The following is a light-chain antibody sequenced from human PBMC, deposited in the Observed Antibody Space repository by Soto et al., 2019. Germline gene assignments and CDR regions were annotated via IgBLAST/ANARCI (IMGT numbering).Light chain of an antibody. V-gene: IGKV3D-11*01. Sequence: EIVLTQSPATLSLSPGEGATLSCRASQGVSTYLAWYQQKPGQAPRLLIYDASNRATGVPARFSGFGSGADFTLTISSLEPEDFAVYYCQQRSNWPLTFGGGTKVEIK. CDR3: QQRSNWPLT. J-gene: IGKJ4*01. CDR2: DAS. CDR1: QGVSTY.